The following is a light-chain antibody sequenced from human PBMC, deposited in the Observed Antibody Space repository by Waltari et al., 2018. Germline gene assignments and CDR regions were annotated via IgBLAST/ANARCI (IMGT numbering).Light chain of an antibody. J-gene: IGLJ3*02. CDR3: AAWDDSLIWV. V-gene: IGLV1-44*01. CDR1: TSNIGSNT. Sequence: QSVLTQPPSASETPGQRVTISCSGSTSNIGSNTVNWYRQLPGTAPKLLIYTNKQRPSGVPDRFAGSKSGTSASLAISGLQSEDEADYYCAAWDDSLIWVFGGGTKLTVL. CDR2: TNK.